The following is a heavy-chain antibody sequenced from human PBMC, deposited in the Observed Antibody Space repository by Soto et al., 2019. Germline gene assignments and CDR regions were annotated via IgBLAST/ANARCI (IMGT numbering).Heavy chain of an antibody. CDR1: GCIVRSDDLY. J-gene: IGHJ4*02. D-gene: IGHD1-1*01. V-gene: IGHV4-39*02. CDR3: ARLNTGLKNRGTAFDY. CDR2: ILYTGSA. Sequence: AESLSLTCAASGCIVRSDDLYWGWMRPPQGRGLEWIGSILYTGSAYYNPSLFSRVSMSVDTSRNLFSLNLTSVNAADTARYYCARLNTGLKNRGTAFDYWGQGTQVTVSS.